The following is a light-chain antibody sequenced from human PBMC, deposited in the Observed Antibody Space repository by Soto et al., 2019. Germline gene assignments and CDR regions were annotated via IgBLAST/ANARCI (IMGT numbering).Light chain of an antibody. CDR3: HQYGSSPLT. CDR1: QSVSSSY. Sequence: VVTQSPGTLSLSPGERATLSCRAGQSVSSSYLAWYQQKPGQAPRLLIYGASTRATGIPDRFSGGGSGTDFTLTISRLEPEDFAVYYCHQYGSSPLTFGQGTKVDI. J-gene: IGKJ1*01. V-gene: IGKV3-20*01. CDR2: GAS.